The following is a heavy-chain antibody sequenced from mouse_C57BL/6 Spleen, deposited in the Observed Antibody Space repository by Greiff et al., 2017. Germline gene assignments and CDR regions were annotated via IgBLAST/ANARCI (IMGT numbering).Heavy chain of an antibody. CDR2: IYPGDGDT. CDR1: GYAFSSYW. CDR3: ARLYDGYSAWFAY. D-gene: IGHD2-3*01. V-gene: IGHV1-80*01. J-gene: IGHJ3*01. Sequence: VQLQQSGAELVKPGASVKISCKASGYAFSSYWMNWVKQRPGKGLEWIGQIYPGDGDTNYNGKFKGKATLTADKSSSTAYMQLSSLTSEDSAVYFCARLYDGYSAWFAYWGQGTLVTVSA.